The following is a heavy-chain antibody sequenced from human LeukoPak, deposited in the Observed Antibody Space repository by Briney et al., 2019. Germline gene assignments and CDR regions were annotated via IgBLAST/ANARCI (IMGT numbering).Heavy chain of an antibody. Sequence: PLETLSLTCTVSGYSISSGYYWGWIRQPPGKGLEWIGSIYHSGSTYYNPSLKSRVTISVDTSKNQFSLKLSSVTAADTAVYYCARIEGSGSYYNGGLFDYWGQGTLVTVSS. CDR3: ARIEGSGSYYNGGLFDY. CDR1: GYSISSGYY. CDR2: IYHSGST. V-gene: IGHV4-38-2*02. J-gene: IGHJ4*02. D-gene: IGHD3-10*01.